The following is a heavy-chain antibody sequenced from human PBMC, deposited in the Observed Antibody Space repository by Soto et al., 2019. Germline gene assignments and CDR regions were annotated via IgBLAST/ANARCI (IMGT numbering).Heavy chain of an antibody. CDR2: IYYSGST. Sequence: SETLSLTCTVSGGFIISYYWSWIRQPPGKGLEWIGYIYYSGSTNYNTSLKSRVTISVDTSKNQLSLKLSSVTAADTAVYYCARSTQYLLWFGETGCFDPWGQGTLVTVSS. CDR1: GGFIISYY. V-gene: IGHV4-59*08. CDR3: ARSTQYLLWFGETGCFDP. D-gene: IGHD3-10*01. J-gene: IGHJ5*02.